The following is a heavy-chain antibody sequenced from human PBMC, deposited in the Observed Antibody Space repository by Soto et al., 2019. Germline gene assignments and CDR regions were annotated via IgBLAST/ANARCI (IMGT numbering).Heavy chain of an antibody. CDR3: ARDGAGPYGLGWFDP. D-gene: IGHD2-21*01. CDR1: GESISRGGYY. V-gene: IGHV4-31*03. J-gene: IGHJ5*02. Sequence: QVQLQESGPGLVKPSQTLSLTCTVSGESISRGGYYWNWIRQHPRKGLEWIGYIYHSGSTNYNPSLKSRVTISVDTSKNQLSLELSSVTAADTAIYYCARDGAGPYGLGWFDPWGQGILVTVSS. CDR2: IYHSGST.